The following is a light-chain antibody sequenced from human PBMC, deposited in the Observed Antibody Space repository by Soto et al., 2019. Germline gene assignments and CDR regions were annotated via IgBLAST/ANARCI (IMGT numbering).Light chain of an antibody. Sequence: EIVLTQSPATLSLSPGERATLSCRASQSVSSYLAWYQQKPGQAPRLLIYDASNRATGIPARFSGSGSGTDFTLTISSLEPEDFAVYYCQHYGNSPPFTFGPGTKVDVK. J-gene: IGKJ3*01. CDR1: QSVSSY. CDR2: DAS. V-gene: IGKV3-11*01. CDR3: QHYGNSPPFT.